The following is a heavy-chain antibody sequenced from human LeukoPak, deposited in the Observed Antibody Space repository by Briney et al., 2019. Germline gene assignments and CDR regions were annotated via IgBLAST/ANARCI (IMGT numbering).Heavy chain of an antibody. Sequence: AGGSLRLSCAASGFTFSSYAMSWVRQAPGKVLEWVSAISGSGGSTYYADSVKGRFTISRDNSKNTLYLQMNSLRAEDTAVYYCAKSSGSYCPFDYWGQGTLVTVSS. CDR2: ISGSGGST. CDR3: AKSSGSYCPFDY. CDR1: GFTFSSYA. J-gene: IGHJ4*02. V-gene: IGHV3-23*01. D-gene: IGHD1-26*01.